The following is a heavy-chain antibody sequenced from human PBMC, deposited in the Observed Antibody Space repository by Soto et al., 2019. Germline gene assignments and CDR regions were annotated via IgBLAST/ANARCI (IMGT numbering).Heavy chain of an antibody. V-gene: IGHV3-23*01. CDR2: ISGSGGST. CDR1: GFTFSSYA. Sequence: PGGSLRLSCAASGFTFSSYAMSWVRQAPGKGLECVPAISGSGGSTYYADSVKGRFTISRDNSKNTLYLQMNSLRAEDTAVYYCATYDFWSGYYFLDYWGQGTLVTVSS. CDR3: ATYDFWSGYYFLDY. D-gene: IGHD3-3*01. J-gene: IGHJ4*02.